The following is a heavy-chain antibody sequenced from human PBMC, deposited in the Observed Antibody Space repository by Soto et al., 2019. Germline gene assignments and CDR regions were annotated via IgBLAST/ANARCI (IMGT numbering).Heavy chain of an antibody. D-gene: IGHD4-17*01. J-gene: IGHJ6*02. CDR1: GFTFNHYA. CDR2: VSGRGGST. CDR3: AKDSTVTTSLYFYYYGFDV. V-gene: IGHV3-23*01. Sequence: VHLLESGGGLVQPGGSLRLACTASGFTFNHYAMSWVRQAPGTGLEWVSAVSGRGGSTKYADSVKGRFIISRDNSNSTLYLQMDSLRGEDTAVYYCAKDSTVTTSLYFYYYGFDVWGQGTTVTVSS.